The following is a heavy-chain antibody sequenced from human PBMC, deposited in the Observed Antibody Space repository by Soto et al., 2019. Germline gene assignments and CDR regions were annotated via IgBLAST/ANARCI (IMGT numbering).Heavy chain of an antibody. CDR2: IYYSGST. J-gene: IGHJ4*02. Sequence: PSETLSLTCTVSGGSISSYYWSWIRQPPGKGLEWIGHIYYSGSTNYNPSLKSRVTISVDTSKNQFSLKLSSVTAADTAVYYCAREGNSYGLFDYWGQGTLVTVSS. CDR3: AREGNSYGLFDY. D-gene: IGHD5-18*01. CDR1: GGSISSYY. V-gene: IGHV4-59*01.